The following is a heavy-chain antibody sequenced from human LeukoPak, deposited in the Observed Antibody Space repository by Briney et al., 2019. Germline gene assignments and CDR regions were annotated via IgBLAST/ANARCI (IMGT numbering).Heavy chain of an antibody. Sequence: QTGGSLRLSCAASGFTFSGSAMHWVRQASGKGLEWVGRIRSKANSYASAYAASVKGRFTISRDDSKNTAYLQMNSLKTEDTAVYYCTTSSWWLKTAYYYYYMDVWGKGTTVTVSS. J-gene: IGHJ6*03. D-gene: IGHD2-15*01. CDR3: TTSSWWLKTAYYYYYMDV. CDR2: IRSKANSYAS. CDR1: GFTFSGSA. V-gene: IGHV3-73*01.